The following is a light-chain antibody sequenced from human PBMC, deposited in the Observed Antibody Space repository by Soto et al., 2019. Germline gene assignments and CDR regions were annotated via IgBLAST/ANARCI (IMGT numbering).Light chain of an antibody. CDR2: GHN. Sequence: QLVLTQPPSVSGAPGQGVTISCTGSSSNIGEGYDVHWYQQLPGTAPKLLIYGHNNRPSGVPDRFSASKSGTSASLAITGLQSEDEADYYCQSFDDSLSRVVFGGGTKVTVL. CDR3: QSFDDSLSRVV. J-gene: IGLJ2*01. V-gene: IGLV1-40*01. CDR1: SSNIGEGYD.